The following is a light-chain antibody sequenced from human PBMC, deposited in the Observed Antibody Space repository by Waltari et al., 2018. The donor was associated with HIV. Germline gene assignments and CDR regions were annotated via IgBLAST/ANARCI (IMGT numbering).Light chain of an antibody. J-gene: IGLJ1*01. CDR3: QSYDSSIRYV. CDR2: EDS. Sequence: FMVTQPRSASQPVGVAIAISCSGGSRTLAGSYVRCYQQRPGSPPTTVIYEDSQRPSGVPDRFSGSIDSSSNSASLTISGLETEDEADYYCQSYDSSIRYVFGTGTTVTVL. V-gene: IGLV6-57*02. CDR1: SRTLAGSY.